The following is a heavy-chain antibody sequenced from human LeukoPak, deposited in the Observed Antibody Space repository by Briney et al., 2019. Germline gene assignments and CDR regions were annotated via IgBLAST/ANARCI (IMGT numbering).Heavy chain of an antibody. Sequence: GGSLRLSCAASGFTVSSNYMSWVRQAPGKGLEWVSVIYSGGSTYYADSVKGRFTISRDNSKNTLYLQMNSLRAEDTAVYYCARGHYYDSSGYYPSDYWGQGTLVTVSS. V-gene: IGHV3-53*01. CDR3: ARGHYYDSSGYYPSDY. CDR2: IYSGGST. D-gene: IGHD3-22*01. J-gene: IGHJ4*02. CDR1: GFTVSSNY.